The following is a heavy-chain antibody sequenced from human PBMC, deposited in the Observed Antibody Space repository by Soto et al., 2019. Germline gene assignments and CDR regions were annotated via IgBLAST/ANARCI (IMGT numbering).Heavy chain of an antibody. CDR3: ARDQHSYGFFDY. Sequence: ASVKVSCKASGYTFTSYGISWVRQAPGQGLEWMGWISADNGNTNYAQKLRGRVTMTTDTSTTTAYLELRSLRSDDTAVYYCARDQHSYGFFDYWGQGTLVTVS. D-gene: IGHD5-18*01. CDR2: ISADNGNT. CDR1: GYTFTSYG. V-gene: IGHV1-18*04. J-gene: IGHJ4*02.